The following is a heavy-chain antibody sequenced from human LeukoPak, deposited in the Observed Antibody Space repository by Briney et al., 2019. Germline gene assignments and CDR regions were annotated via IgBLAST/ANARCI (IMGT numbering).Heavy chain of an antibody. V-gene: IGHV4-39*07. D-gene: IGHD3-10*01. CDR3: ARVSVAGTGPDY. Sequence: PSETLSLTCTVSGGSISRSSYFWGWIRQPPGKGLEWIGSIYYSGTTYYNPSLQSHVAISVDTSKNQFSLKLKSVTAADTAVFYWARVSVAGTGPDYWGQRTLVTVSS. J-gene: IGHJ4*02. CDR1: GGSISRSSYF. CDR2: IYYSGTT.